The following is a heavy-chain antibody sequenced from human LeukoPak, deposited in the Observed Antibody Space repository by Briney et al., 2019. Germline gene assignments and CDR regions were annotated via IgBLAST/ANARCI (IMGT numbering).Heavy chain of an antibody. CDR1: GFTFSSYG. CDR3: AKVDRDDGYYYYMDV. CDR2: IRYDGSNK. Sequence: PGGSLRLSCAASGFTFSSYGMHWVRQAPGKGLEWVAFIRYDGSNKYYADSVKGRFTISRDNSKNTLYLQMNSLRAEDTAVYYCAKVDRDDGYYYYMDVWGKGTTVTVSS. J-gene: IGHJ6*03. D-gene: IGHD2-21*01. V-gene: IGHV3-30*02.